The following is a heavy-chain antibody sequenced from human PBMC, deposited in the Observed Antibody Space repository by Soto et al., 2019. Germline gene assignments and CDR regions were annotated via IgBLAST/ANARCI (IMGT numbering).Heavy chain of an antibody. V-gene: IGHV5-10-1*01. Sequence: GESLKISCKGSGYSFAGYWITWVRQKPGKGLEWMGRIDPSDSQTYYSPSFGGHVTISVTKSITTVFLQWSSLRASDTAMYYCARQIYDSDTGPNFQYYFDSWGQGTPVTVSS. CDR1: GYSFAGYW. D-gene: IGHD3-22*01. CDR2: IDPSDSQT. J-gene: IGHJ4*02. CDR3: ARQIYDSDTGPNFQYYFDS.